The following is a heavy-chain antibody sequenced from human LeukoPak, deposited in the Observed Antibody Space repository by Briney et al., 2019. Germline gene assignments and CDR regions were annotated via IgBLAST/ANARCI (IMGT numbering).Heavy chain of an antibody. V-gene: IGHV4-4*07. CDR3: ARGRYCSADICSGGDAFDI. J-gene: IGHJ3*02. CDR1: GGSINNYY. D-gene: IGHD2-15*01. Sequence: SETLSLTCTVSGGSINNYYRSWIRQPAGKGLEWIGRIYTRGSTNYNPSLKSRVTMSVDASKNQFSLTLSSVTAADTAVYYCARGRYCSADICSGGDAFDIWGQGTMVSVSS. CDR2: IYTRGST.